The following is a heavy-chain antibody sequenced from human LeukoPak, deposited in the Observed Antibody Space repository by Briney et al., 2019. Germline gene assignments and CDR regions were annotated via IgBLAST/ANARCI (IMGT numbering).Heavy chain of an antibody. D-gene: IGHD3-22*01. CDR3: ARDLLYDSSGYYRKTDAFDI. CDR1: GGSISSYY. Sequence: SETLSLTCTVSGGSISSYYWSWIRQPPGKGLEWIGSIYYSGSTYYNPSLKSRVTISVDTSKNQFSLKLSSVTAADTAVYYCARDLLYDSSGYYRKTDAFDIWGQGTMVTVSS. V-gene: IGHV4-59*12. CDR2: IYYSGST. J-gene: IGHJ3*02.